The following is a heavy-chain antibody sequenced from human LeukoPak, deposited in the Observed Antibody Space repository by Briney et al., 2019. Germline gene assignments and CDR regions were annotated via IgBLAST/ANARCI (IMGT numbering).Heavy chain of an antibody. J-gene: IGHJ6*03. Sequence: GASVKVSCKASGYTFTSYGISWVRQATGQGLEWMGWMNPNSGNTGYAQKFQGRVTITRNTSISTAYMELSSLRSEDTAVYYCARGRSGWSYYYYYYMDVWGKGTTVTVSS. CDR1: GYTFTSYG. CDR3: ARGRSGWSYYYYYYMDV. CDR2: MNPNSGNT. D-gene: IGHD6-19*01. V-gene: IGHV1-8*03.